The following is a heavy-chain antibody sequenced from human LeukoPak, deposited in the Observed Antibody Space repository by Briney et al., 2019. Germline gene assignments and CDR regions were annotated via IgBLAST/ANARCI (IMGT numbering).Heavy chain of an antibody. D-gene: IGHD4-17*01. Sequence: AASVKVSCKASGGTFSSYAISWVRQAPGQGLEWMGGIIPIFGTANYAQKFQGRVTITADESTSTAYMELSSLRSEDTAVYYCARGGDYGDSSDAFDIWGQRTMVTVSS. CDR2: IIPIFGTA. V-gene: IGHV1-69*13. CDR3: ARGGDYGDSSDAFDI. J-gene: IGHJ3*02. CDR1: GGTFSSYA.